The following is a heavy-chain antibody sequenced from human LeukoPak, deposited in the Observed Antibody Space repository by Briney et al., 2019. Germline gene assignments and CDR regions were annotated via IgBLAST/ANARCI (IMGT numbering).Heavy chain of an antibody. V-gene: IGHV4-59*01. CDR2: IYYSGST. CDR3: AREHYYDSSGYDI. Sequence: SETLSLTCTVYGGSISSYYWSWIRQPPGKGLEWIGYIYYSGSTNYNPSLKSRVTISVDTSKNQFSLKLSSVTAADTAVYYCAREHYYDSSGYDIWGQGTMVTVSS. J-gene: IGHJ3*02. CDR1: GGSISSYY. D-gene: IGHD3-22*01.